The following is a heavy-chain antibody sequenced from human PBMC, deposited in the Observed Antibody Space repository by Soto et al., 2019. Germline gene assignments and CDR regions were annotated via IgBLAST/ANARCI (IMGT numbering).Heavy chain of an antibody. V-gene: IGHV1-46*01. CDR2: INPRDGDT. D-gene: IGHD6-13*01. J-gene: IGHJ6*02. CDR1: GYTFTSYY. CDR3: AKFRSSFGMDV. Sequence: QVQLVQSGAEVKKPGASVKVSCKASGYTFTSYYMHWVRQAPGQGLEWLGIINPRDGDTSYPQKFQGRVTMTRDTSTSTVYMELSSLRSDDTAVYYCAKFRSSFGMDVWGQGTTVTVSS.